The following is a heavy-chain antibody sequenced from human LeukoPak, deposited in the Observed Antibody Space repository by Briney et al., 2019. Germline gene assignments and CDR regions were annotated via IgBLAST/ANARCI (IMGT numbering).Heavy chain of an antibody. CDR3: AKDRPVVSY. Sequence: GRSLRLSCAPSGFTFSNYGMHWVRQAPGKGLEWVSYIRSSGSSIYYADSVKGRFTISRDNSKNSLYLQMNSLRTEDTALYYCAKDRPVVSYWGQGTLVTVSS. J-gene: IGHJ4*02. CDR1: GFTFSNYG. CDR2: IRSSGSSI. D-gene: IGHD4-23*01. V-gene: IGHV3-48*04.